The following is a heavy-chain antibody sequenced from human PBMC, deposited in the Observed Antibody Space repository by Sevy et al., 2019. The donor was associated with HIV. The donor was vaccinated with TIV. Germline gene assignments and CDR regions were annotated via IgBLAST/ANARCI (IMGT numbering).Heavy chain of an antibody. CDR2: IKSKADGGTA. CDR1: GFTFADAW. V-gene: IGHV3-15*01. J-gene: IGHJ1*01. D-gene: IGHD1-1*01. CDR3: TTDAGFIPRYALQH. Sequence: GGSLRLSCAASGFTFADAWMTWVRQAPGKGLEWVGRIKSKADGGTADYAAPVKARFTISRDDSKNTLYLQMNSLKTEDTAVYYCTTDAGFIPRYALQHWGQGSLVTVSS.